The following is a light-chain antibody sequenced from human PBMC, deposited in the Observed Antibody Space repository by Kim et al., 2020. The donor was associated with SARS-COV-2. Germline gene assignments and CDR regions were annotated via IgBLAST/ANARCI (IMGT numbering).Light chain of an antibody. CDR3: CSYAGTYTLI. CDR2: EVT. Sequence: GQSVTNSCTGTESYIGGYNYGSWYQQHPDKAPQPIIYEVTQRPSGVPDRFSGARSGNTASLTISGLQAEDEADYYCCSYAGTYTLIFGGGTQLTVL. J-gene: IGLJ2*01. CDR1: ESYIGGYNY. V-gene: IGLV2-11*01.